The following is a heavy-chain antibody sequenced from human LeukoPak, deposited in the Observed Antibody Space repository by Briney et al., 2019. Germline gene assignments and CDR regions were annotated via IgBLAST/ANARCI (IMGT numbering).Heavy chain of an antibody. CDR2: IYYSGST. D-gene: IGHD5-18*01. Sequence: SETLSLTCTVSGGSISSGDYYWSWIRQPPGKGLEWIGYIYYSGSTYNNPSLKSRVTISVDTSKNQFSLKLSSVTAADTAVYYCAREGGYSYGDLNWFDPWGQGTLVTVSS. CDR3: AREGGYSYGDLNWFDP. V-gene: IGHV4-30-4*01. J-gene: IGHJ5*02. CDR1: GGSISSGDYY.